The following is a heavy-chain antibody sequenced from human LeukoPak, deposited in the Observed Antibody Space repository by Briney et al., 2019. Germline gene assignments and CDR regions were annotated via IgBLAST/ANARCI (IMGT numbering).Heavy chain of an antibody. V-gene: IGHV4-39*07. CDR2: IYYGGST. CDR1: GGSISSSSYY. CDR3: ASGVGVEGFNWFDP. D-gene: IGHD1-26*01. Sequence: SETLSLTCTVSGGSISSSSYYWGWIRQPPGKGLEWIGSIYYGGSTYYNPSLKSRVTISVDTSKNQFSLKLSSVTAADTAVYYCASGVGVEGFNWFDPWGQGTLVTVSS. J-gene: IGHJ5*02.